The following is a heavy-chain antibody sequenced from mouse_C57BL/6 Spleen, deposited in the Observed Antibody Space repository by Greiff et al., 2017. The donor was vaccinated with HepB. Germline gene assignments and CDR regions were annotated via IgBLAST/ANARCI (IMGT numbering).Heavy chain of an antibody. CDR1: GYTFTSYG. J-gene: IGHJ3*01. D-gene: IGHD1-1*01. V-gene: IGHV1-81*01. Sequence: QVQLQQSEAELARPGASVKLSCKASGYTFTSYGISWVKQRTGQGLEWIGEIYPRSGNTYYNEKFKGKATLTADKSSSTAYMELRSLTSEDSAVYFCARRGDYGSEEAWFAYWGQGTLVTVSA. CDR3: ARRGDYGSEEAWFAY. CDR2: IYPRSGNT.